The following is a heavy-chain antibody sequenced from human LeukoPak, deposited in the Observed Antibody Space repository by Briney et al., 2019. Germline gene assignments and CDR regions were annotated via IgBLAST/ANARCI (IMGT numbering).Heavy chain of an antibody. V-gene: IGHV1-18*01. J-gene: IGHJ4*02. CDR3: ARDQIMGSGWYQL. CDR2: ISGYNGKA. CDR1: GYPFTSYA. D-gene: IGHD6-19*01. Sequence: ASVMVSCKASGYPFTSYAIAWVRQAPGQGLEWMGWISGYNGKANYAQKIQGRVTMTTDTSTSTAYMELRSLRFDDTAVYYCARDQIMGSGWYQLWGQGTPVIVSS.